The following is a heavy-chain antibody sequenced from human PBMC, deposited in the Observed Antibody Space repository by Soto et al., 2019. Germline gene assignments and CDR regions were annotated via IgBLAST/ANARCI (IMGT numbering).Heavy chain of an antibody. V-gene: IGHV4-34*01. D-gene: IGHD6-19*01. J-gene: IGHJ4*02. CDR3: ARGRITVAAPYDN. CDR1: GVSFSGYY. CDR2: INHSGST. Sequence: ETLSLSCSVSGVSFSGYYWSGIRQSPGKGLEYIGEINHSGSTNYNPSLKSRVTISVDTSKYQFSLKLSSVTAADTAVYYCARGRITVAAPYDNWGQGTLVTVSS.